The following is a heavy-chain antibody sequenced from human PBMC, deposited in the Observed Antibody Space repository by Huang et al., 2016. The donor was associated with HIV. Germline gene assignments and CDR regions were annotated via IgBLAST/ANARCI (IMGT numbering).Heavy chain of an antibody. CDR3: AMSLRYQYDSRSYWGRYFDY. J-gene: IGHJ4*02. V-gene: IGHV1-69*01. D-gene: IGHD3-16*01. CDR2: ISPRVRGP. CDR1: GGSFSDQI. Sequence: QVQLEQSGPAVRKPGSSVKVSCQASGGSFSDQIISWVRQAPGQRFEWMGGISPRVRGPAHAKEFKGRVTMTADESTATIYMELNSLTSEDTAVYYCAMSLRYQYDSRSYWGRYFDYWGQGTLVTVSS.